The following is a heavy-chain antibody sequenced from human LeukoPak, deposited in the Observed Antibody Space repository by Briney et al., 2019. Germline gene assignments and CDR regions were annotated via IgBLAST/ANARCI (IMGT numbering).Heavy chain of an antibody. CDR1: GGSISSYY. CDR3: ARRAGYDNWFDP. D-gene: IGHD1-1*01. V-gene: IGHV4-4*09. Sequence: PSETLCLTCTVSGGSISSYYWSWIRQPPGKGLEWIGYIYISGSTNYNPSLKSRVTISVDTSKNQFSLKLSSVTAADTAVYYCARRAGYDNWFDPWGQGTLVTVSS. J-gene: IGHJ5*02. CDR2: IYISGST.